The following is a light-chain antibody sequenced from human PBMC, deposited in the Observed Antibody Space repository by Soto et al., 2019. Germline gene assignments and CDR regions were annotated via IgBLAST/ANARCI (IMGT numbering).Light chain of an antibody. CDR1: QSILYSSNNNNY. CDR3: QQYYRTPPT. J-gene: IGKJ4*01. V-gene: IGKV4-1*01. CDR2: WAS. Sequence: DIVMTQSPDSLAVSLGERATINCKSSQSILYSSNNNNYLAWYQQKPGQSPKLLIYWASTRESGVPDRFSGSGAGTDFTLTISSLQAEDVAVYYCQQYYRTPPTFGGGTKVEIK.